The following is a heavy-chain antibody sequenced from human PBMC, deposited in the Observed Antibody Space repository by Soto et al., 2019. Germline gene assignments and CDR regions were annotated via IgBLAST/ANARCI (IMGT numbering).Heavy chain of an antibody. J-gene: IGHJ4*02. V-gene: IGHV1-2*02. CDR1: GYTFTGHY. D-gene: IGHD1-26*01. Sequence: QVQLVQSGAEVKKPGASVKVSCKASGYTFTGHYIHWVRQAPEQGPEWMGEIGPETGATRYAQKFQGRVTMTRDMSITTVYMELNNLSPDDTAVYYWGRGRSGQIVVFYWGQGTPVTVSS. CDR3: GRGRSGQIVVFY. CDR2: IGPETGAT.